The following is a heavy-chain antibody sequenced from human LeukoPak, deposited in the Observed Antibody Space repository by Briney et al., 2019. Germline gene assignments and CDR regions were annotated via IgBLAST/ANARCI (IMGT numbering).Heavy chain of an antibody. CDR3: ARARWSSTGWFLGY. CDR2: VNPQGSGT. Sequence: PGGSLRLSCAASGFTFSSYWMHWVRQAPGKGLVWVSRVNPQGSGTSYTDSVKGRFTISRDNAKDALHLRMDNLRVEDTAVYCCARARWSSTGWFLGYWGQGTLVTVSS. CDR1: GFTFSSYW. V-gene: IGHV3-74*01. J-gene: IGHJ4*02. D-gene: IGHD6-19*01.